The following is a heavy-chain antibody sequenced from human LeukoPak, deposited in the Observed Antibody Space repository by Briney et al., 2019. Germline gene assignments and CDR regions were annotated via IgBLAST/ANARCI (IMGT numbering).Heavy chain of an antibody. CDR3: ARDLVRYFDWYDAFDI. CDR1: GYSISSGYY. V-gene: IGHV4-38-2*02. D-gene: IGHD3-9*01. J-gene: IGHJ3*02. Sequence: PSETLSLTCTVSGYSISSGYYWGWIRQPPGKGLEWIGRIYTSGSTNYNPSLKSRVTISVDTSKNQFSLKLSSVTAADTAVYYCARDLVRYFDWYDAFDIWGQGTMVTVSS. CDR2: IYTSGST.